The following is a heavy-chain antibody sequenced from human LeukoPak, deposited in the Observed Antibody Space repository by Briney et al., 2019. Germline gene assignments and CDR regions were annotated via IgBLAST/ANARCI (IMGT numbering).Heavy chain of an antibody. Sequence: GGSLRLSCAASGFTFSSYAMSWVRQAPGKGLEWVSAISGSGGSTYYADSVKGRFTISRDNSKNTLYLQMNSLRAEDTAVYYCAKPPGIAVTGYLGYWGQGTLVTVSS. J-gene: IGHJ4*02. V-gene: IGHV3-23*01. CDR1: GFTFSSYA. CDR2: ISGSGGST. CDR3: AKPPGIAVTGYLGY. D-gene: IGHD6-19*01.